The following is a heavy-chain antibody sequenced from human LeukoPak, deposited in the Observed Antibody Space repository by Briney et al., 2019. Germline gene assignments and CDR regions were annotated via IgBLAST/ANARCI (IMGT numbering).Heavy chain of an antibody. CDR1: GFTFSDFW. CDR2: IKEDGTEK. J-gene: IGHJ4*02. V-gene: IGHV3-7*01. CDR3: VRESRPGGAMGLYHNLDY. D-gene: IGHD1-1*01. Sequence: PGGSLRLSCAGSGFTFSDFWMTWVRQTPGKGLEWVANIKEDGTEKNLVDSVKGRFTISRDNTKNILFLEMNNLRGDDTAIYYCVRESRPGGAMGLYHNLDYWGQGTLVAVSS.